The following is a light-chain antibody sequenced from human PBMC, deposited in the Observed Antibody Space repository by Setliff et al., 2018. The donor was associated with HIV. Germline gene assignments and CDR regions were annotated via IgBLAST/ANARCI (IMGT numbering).Light chain of an antibody. CDR2: DVN. V-gene: IGLV2-11*01. J-gene: IGLJ1*01. CDR1: STDVGGYDS. Sequence: QSVLTQPRSVSGSPGQSVTISCTTTSTDVGGYDSVSWYQPLPDKAPKLMIYDVNKRPSGIPDRFSGSKSGNTASLTISGLQAADEADYYCCSYGGPSTFYVFGTGTKVTVL. CDR3: CSYGGPSTFYV.